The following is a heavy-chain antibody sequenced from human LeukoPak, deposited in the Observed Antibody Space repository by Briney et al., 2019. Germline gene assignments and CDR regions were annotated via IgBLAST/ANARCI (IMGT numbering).Heavy chain of an antibody. CDR3: ARQRGYSGYGGYYYYGMDV. CDR1: GGSISSGGYY. Sequence: PSETLSLTCTVSGGSISSGGYYWSWIRQHPGKGLEWIGRIYTSGSTNYNPSLKSRVTISVDTSKNQFSLKLSSVTAADTAVYYCARQRGYSGYGGYYYYGMDVWGQGTTVTVSS. D-gene: IGHD5-12*01. CDR2: IYTSGST. V-gene: IGHV4-61*02. J-gene: IGHJ6*02.